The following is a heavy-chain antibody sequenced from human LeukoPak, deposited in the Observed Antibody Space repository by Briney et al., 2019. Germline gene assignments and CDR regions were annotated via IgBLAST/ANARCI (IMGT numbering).Heavy chain of an antibody. Sequence: KASETLSLTCTVSGGSISSYYWSWIRQPPGKGLEWIGYIYYSGSTNYNPSLNSRVTISVDTSKNQFSLKLSSVTAADTAVYYCARSHIRRYFDWLPSGGFYFDYWGQGTLVTVSS. J-gene: IGHJ4*02. D-gene: IGHD3-9*01. V-gene: IGHV4-59*01. CDR3: ARSHIRRYFDWLPSGGFYFDY. CDR1: GGSISSYY. CDR2: IYYSGST.